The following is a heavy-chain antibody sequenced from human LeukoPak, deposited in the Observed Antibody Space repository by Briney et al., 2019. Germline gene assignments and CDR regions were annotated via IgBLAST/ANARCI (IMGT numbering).Heavy chain of an antibody. Sequence: ASETLSLTCTVSGGSISSYYWSWIRQPAGKGLEWIGRIYASGSTYYNPSLKSRVTMSVDTSKNQCSLRLTTVTAADTAVYYCARDSNLEYSSSRGLGRWGQGTLVTVSS. V-gene: IGHV4-4*07. CDR2: IYASGST. CDR1: GGSISSYY. D-gene: IGHD6-6*01. J-gene: IGHJ4*02. CDR3: ARDSNLEYSSSRGLGR.